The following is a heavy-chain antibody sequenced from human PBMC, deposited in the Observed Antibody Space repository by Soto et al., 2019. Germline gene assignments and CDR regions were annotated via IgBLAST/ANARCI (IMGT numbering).Heavy chain of an antibody. CDR1: GASISTGGYY. J-gene: IGHJ4*02. CDR2: IYYSGIS. Sequence: QVQLLESGPGLVKPSQPLSLICNVSGASISTGGYYWSLIRQRPGGGLEWLGFIYYSGISHYNPSLKSRATISVDTSKNQFSLKLISVTAADTAVYYCARTEWIQLWFDYRGQGALVTVS. CDR3: ARTEWIQLWFDY. D-gene: IGHD5-18*01. V-gene: IGHV4-31*03.